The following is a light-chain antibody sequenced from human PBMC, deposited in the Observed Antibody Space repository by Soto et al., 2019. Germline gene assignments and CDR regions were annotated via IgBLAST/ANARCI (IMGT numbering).Light chain of an antibody. V-gene: IGLV2-14*03. CDR2: DVS. Sequence: QSALTQPASVSGSPGQSITISCTGTSSDVGGYNYVSWYQQHPGKAPKLMSYDVSDRPSGVSRRFSGSKSGNTASLTISGLQAEDEADYYCSSYTSSSTPYVFGTGTQLTVL. CDR1: SSDVGGYNY. CDR3: SSYTSSSTPYV. J-gene: IGLJ1*01.